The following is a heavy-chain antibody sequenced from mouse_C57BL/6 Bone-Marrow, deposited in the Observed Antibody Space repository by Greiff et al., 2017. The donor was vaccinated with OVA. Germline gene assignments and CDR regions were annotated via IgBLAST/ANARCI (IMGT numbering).Heavy chain of an antibody. J-gene: IGHJ3*01. Sequence: QVQLKESGPELVTPGASVKLSCKASGYTFTSYDINWVKQRPGQGLEWIGWIYPRDGSTKYNEKFKGKATVTVDTSSSTADMELHSLTSEDSAVYFCAREDYGSSYTWCAYWGQGTLVTVSA. D-gene: IGHD1-1*01. V-gene: IGHV1-85*01. CDR2: IYPRDGST. CDR3: AREDYGSSYTWCAY. CDR1: GYTFTSYD.